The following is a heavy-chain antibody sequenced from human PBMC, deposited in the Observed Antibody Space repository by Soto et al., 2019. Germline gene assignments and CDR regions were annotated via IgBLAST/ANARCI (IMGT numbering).Heavy chain of an antibody. J-gene: IGHJ4*02. D-gene: IGHD5-12*01. CDR2: IDSGGST. V-gene: IGHV3-53*01. CDR3: ARGRGYSGYEPDPDY. Sequence: TWVRQAPGKGLEWVSVIDSGGSTYYADSVKGRFTISRDNAKNSLYLQMNSLRAEDTAVYYCARGRGYSGYEPDPDYWGQGTLVTVSS.